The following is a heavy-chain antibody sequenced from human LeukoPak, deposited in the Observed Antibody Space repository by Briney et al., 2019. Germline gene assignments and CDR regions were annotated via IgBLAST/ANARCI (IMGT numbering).Heavy chain of an antibody. J-gene: IGHJ4*02. D-gene: IGHD6-19*01. Sequence: ASVKVSCKASGYTFTGYYMHWVRQAPGQGLEWMGRINPNSGGINYAQKFQGRVTMTRDTSISTAYMELSRLKSDDTAVYYCARALSSGWYGEYYWGQGTLVTVSS. CDR2: INPNSGGI. CDR3: ARALSSGWYGEYY. CDR1: GYTFTGYY. V-gene: IGHV1-2*06.